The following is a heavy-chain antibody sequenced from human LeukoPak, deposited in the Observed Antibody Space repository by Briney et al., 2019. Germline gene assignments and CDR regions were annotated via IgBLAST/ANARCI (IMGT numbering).Heavy chain of an antibody. CDR3: ARSLIFRAFDI. J-gene: IGHJ3*02. CDR1: GFTFSSYE. D-gene: IGHD3/OR15-3a*01. Sequence: GGSLRLSCAASGFTFSSYEMNWVRQAPGKGLEWVSYISSSGSTIYYADSVKGRFTISRDNAKNSLYLQMNSLRAEDTAVYYCARSLIFRAFDIWGQGTMVTVSS. V-gene: IGHV3-48*03. CDR2: ISSSGSTI.